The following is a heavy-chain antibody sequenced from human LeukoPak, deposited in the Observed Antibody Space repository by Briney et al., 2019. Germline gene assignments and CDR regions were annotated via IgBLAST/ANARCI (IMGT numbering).Heavy chain of an antibody. V-gene: IGHV4-34*01. Sequence: SETLSLTCAVYGGSFSGYYWSWIRQPPGKGLEWIGEINHSGSTNYNPSLKSRVTISVDTSKNQFSLKLSSVTAADTAVYYCARERQQLTDYWGQGTLVTVSS. D-gene: IGHD6-13*01. J-gene: IGHJ4*02. CDR2: INHSGST. CDR1: GGSFSGYY. CDR3: ARERQQLTDY.